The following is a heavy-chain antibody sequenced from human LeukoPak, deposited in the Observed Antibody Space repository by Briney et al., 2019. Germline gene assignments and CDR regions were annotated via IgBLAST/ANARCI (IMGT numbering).Heavy chain of an antibody. CDR2: ISPRGT. Sequence: SETLSLTCVMYGGSLTGYYWSWIRQSPGKGLEWIGEISPRGTKYNPSLKSRVTISLDTTKNQFSLILSSVTAADAAVYFCASDSYSSIGYFWSQGTLVTVSS. V-gene: IGHV4-34*01. D-gene: IGHD6-13*01. J-gene: IGHJ4*02. CDR1: GGSLTGYY. CDR3: ASDSYSSIGYF.